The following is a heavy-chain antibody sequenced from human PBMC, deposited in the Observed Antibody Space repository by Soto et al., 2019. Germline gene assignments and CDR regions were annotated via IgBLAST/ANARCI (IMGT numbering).Heavy chain of an antibody. CDR3: VRDRGYPDSFDV. J-gene: IGHJ3*01. Sequence: PWLSLSLSCAVSGFSFSRWSPYWVRQEQGKGVEWVALISSDGTTTPYADSVKGRFTISRDNAKNTLYLQMHSLRAEDTALYFCVRDRGYPDSFDVWGRGTMVTV. D-gene: IGHD6-13*01. CDR2: ISSDGTTT. CDR1: GFSFSRWS. V-gene: IGHV3-74*01.